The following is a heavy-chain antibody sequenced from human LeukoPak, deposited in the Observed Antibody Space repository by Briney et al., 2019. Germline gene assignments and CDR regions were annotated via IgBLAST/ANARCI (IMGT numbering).Heavy chain of an antibody. J-gene: IGHJ4*02. Sequence: GASVKVSCKASGYTFTGYYMHWVRQAPGQGLEWMGWINPNSGGTNYAQKFQGRVTMTRDTSISTAYMELSRLRSDDTAVYYCARGLYYDSSGYPTRGYWGQGTLVTASS. CDR3: ARGLYYDSSGYPTRGY. CDR1: GYTFTGYY. CDR2: INPNSGGT. D-gene: IGHD3-22*01. V-gene: IGHV1-2*02.